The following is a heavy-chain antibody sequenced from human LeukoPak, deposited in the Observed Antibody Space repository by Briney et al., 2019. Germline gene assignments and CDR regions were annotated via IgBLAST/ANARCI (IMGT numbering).Heavy chain of an antibody. Sequence: GGSLRLSCAASGFTFSSYAMHWVRQAPGKGLEWVAVISYDGSNKYYADSVKGRFTISRDNSKNTLYLQMNSLRAEDTAVYYCARGIDSSGWPVDYWGQGTLVTVSS. J-gene: IGHJ4*02. V-gene: IGHV3-30-3*01. CDR3: ARGIDSSGWPVDY. CDR1: GFTFSSYA. D-gene: IGHD6-19*01. CDR2: ISYDGSNK.